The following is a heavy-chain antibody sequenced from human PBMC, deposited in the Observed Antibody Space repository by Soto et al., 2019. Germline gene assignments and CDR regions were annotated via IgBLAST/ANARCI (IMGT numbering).Heavy chain of an antibody. CDR2: ISAYNGNT. D-gene: IGHD6-19*01. CDR1: GYTFTTYG. J-gene: IGHJ1*01. V-gene: IGHV1-18*01. Sequence: ASGKVSCKASGYTFTTYGITWVRQAPGQGLEWMGWISAYNGNTNYAQKLQGRVTMTTDTFTSTAYMELRSLRSDDTAVYYCARAGSTVAATRYFQHWGQGTLVTVSS. CDR3: ARAGSTVAATRYFQH.